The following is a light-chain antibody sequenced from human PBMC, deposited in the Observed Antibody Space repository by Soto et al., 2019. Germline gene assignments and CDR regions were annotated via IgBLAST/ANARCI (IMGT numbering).Light chain of an antibody. V-gene: IGKV4-1*01. Sequence: DIVMTQSPDSLAVSLGERATINCKSSQSVLYSSNNKNFLAWYQHKPGQPPKLLIYWASTRGSGVPDRYSGSGSGTDFTLTISSLQAEDVAIYYCQQYYDIPWTFGQGTKVDIK. CDR1: QSVLYSSNNKNF. J-gene: IGKJ1*01. CDR3: QQYYDIPWT. CDR2: WAS.